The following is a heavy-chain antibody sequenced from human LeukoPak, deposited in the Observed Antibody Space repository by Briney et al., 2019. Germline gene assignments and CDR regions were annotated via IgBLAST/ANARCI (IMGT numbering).Heavy chain of an antibody. CDR1: GGTFSSYA. V-gene: IGHV1-69*04. CDR2: IIPILAIA. Sequence: GASVTVSCKASGGTFSSYAISWGRQAPGQGLEWMGRIIPILAIANYAQKFQGRVTITADKSTSTAYMELSSLRSEDTAVYYCAREGGTPLYFDYWGQGTLVTVSS. J-gene: IGHJ4*02. CDR3: AREGGTPLYFDY. D-gene: IGHD2-15*01.